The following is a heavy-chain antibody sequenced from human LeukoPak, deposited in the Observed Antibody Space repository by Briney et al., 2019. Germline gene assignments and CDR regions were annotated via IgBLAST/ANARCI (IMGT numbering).Heavy chain of an antibody. Sequence: PGGSLRLSCVTSGFTFSNYNMIWVRQAPGKGLEWISYITGVSDYIYYSDSVKGRFTISRDNARNSLYLQLNSLRTEDTAVYYCARVIGGMTGAECWGQGILVTVSS. D-gene: IGHD1-20*01. CDR1: GFTFSNYN. V-gene: IGHV3-21*05. CDR3: ARVIGGMTGAEC. CDR2: ITGVSDYI. J-gene: IGHJ4*02.